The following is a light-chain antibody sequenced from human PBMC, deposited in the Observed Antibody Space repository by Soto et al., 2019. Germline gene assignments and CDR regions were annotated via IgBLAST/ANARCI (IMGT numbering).Light chain of an antibody. V-gene: IGKV1-39*01. CDR1: QTIMTY. CDR2: AAS. CDR3: QHGYVAPYS. J-gene: IGKJ2*03. Sequence: DIQMTQSPSSLSASVGDEVTITCRASQTIMTYLNWYQLKPGRPPRLLIYAASSLQSGVPSRFSGSGSGTDFTLTIRSLQPEDFATYYCQHGYVAPYSFGQGTKVDIK.